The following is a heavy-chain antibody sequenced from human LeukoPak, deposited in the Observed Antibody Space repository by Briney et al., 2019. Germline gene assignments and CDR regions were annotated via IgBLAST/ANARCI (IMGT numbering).Heavy chain of an antibody. D-gene: IGHD3-10*01. CDR1: GYTFTGFY. CDR2: IDPNSGGT. Sequence: ASVKVSCKASGYTFTGFYMHWVRQAPGQGLEWMGWIDPNSGGTNYAQKFQGRVTMTRDTSINTAYMELSSLRSDDTAVYYCAREEVSVISDTCCSGLGYWGQGTLVTVSS. J-gene: IGHJ4*02. V-gene: IGHV1-2*02. CDR3: AREEVSVISDTCCSGLGY.